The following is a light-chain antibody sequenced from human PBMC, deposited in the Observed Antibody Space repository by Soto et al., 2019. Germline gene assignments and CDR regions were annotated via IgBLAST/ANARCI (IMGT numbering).Light chain of an antibody. CDR1: QSVGSN. V-gene: IGKV3-15*01. J-gene: IGKJ1*01. Sequence: EIVMTQSPATLSVSPGERATLSCRASQSVGSNLAWYQQKPGQAPRLLIYGAYTRATGIPARFSGSGSGTEFTLTIRSLQSEDFAIYFCQQYNNWPPDRTFGQGTKVEIK. CDR3: QQYNNWPPDRT. CDR2: GAY.